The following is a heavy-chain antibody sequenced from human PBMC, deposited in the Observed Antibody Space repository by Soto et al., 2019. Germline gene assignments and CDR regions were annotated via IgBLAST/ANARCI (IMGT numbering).Heavy chain of an antibody. V-gene: IGHV1-69*08. CDR2: IIPILGIA. CDR1: GGTFSSYT. J-gene: IGHJ5*02. D-gene: IGHD2-15*01. Sequence: QVQLVQSGAEVKKPGSSVKVSCKASGGTFSSYTISWVRQAPGQGLEWMGRIIPILGIANYAQKFQGRVTIPADKSTSTAYMELSSLRSEDTAVYYCAREGYCSGGSCYGGWFDPWGQGTLVTVSS. CDR3: AREGYCSGGSCYGGWFDP.